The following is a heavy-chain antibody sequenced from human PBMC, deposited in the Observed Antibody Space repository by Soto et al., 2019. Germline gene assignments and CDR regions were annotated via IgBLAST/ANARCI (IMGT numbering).Heavy chain of an antibody. Sequence: SETLSLTCDLANLSLTSRNSLIWARQPPGKGLEWLGKISHSGTVNYNATLRSRVTISVDKPKNQLSLKLMSVTAADTAVYYCARDYDGFDYWGPGNLVTVSS. CDR3: ARDYDGFDY. V-gene: IGHV4-4*02. CDR1: NLSLTSRNS. J-gene: IGHJ4*02. CDR2: ISHSGTV. D-gene: IGHD3-16*01.